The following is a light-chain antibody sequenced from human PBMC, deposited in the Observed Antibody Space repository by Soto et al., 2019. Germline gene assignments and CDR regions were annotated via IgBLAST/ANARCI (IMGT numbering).Light chain of an antibody. CDR2: EAS. Sequence: DIQMTQSTSSLSASVGDRVTITCRASQGITNGLGWYQQKPGKAPKRLIYEASTLQSWVPSRFSGSGSGTEVSLTISSLQPEDFATYYCLQYKNYPFTFGPGTKVDIK. V-gene: IGKV1-17*01. CDR3: LQYKNYPFT. CDR1: QGITNG. J-gene: IGKJ3*01.